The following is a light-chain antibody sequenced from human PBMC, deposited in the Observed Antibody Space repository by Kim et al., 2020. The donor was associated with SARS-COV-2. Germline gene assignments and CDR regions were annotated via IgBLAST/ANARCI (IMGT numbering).Light chain of an antibody. J-gene: IGLJ2*01. CDR2: DNN. CDR3: GTWDSSLTVVV. V-gene: IGLV1-51*01. CDR1: SSNNGNNY. Sequence: QKVTISCSVSSSNNGNNYVSWYQQLPGTAPKLLIYDNNKRPSGIPDRFSGSKSGTSATLGITGLQTGDEADYYCGTWDSSLTVVVFGGGTKVTVL.